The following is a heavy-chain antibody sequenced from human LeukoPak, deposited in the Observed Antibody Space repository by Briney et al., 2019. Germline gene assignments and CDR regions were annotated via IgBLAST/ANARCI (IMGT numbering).Heavy chain of an antibody. CDR2: IYHSGST. CDR1: GYSISSGNY. J-gene: IGHJ4*02. CDR3: ARSRGWLQSHPLGY. Sequence: SETLSLTCTVSGYSISSGNYWDWIRQPPGKGLEWIGSIYHSGSTYYNPSLKSRVTISVDTSKNQFSLKLSSVTAADTAVYYCARSRGWLQSHPLGYWGQGTLVTVSS. V-gene: IGHV4-38-2*02. D-gene: IGHD5-24*01.